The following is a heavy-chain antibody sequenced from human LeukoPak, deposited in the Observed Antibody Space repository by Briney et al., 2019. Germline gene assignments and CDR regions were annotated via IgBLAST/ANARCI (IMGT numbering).Heavy chain of an antibody. CDR1: GFAFSVYW. Sequence: GGSLRLSCAASGFAFSVYWMSWVRQAPGKGLEWVANMNQDGSGKYYVDSVKGRFTISRDNSKNTLYLQMNSLRAEDTAVYYCANYLAARPAWGQGTLVTVSS. J-gene: IGHJ4*02. D-gene: IGHD6-6*01. CDR3: ANYLAARPA. CDR2: MNQDGSGK. V-gene: IGHV3-7*03.